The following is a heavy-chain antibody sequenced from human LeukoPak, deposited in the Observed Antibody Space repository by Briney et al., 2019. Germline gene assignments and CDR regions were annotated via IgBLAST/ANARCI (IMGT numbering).Heavy chain of an antibody. V-gene: IGHV3-30*18. J-gene: IGHJ4*02. CDR3: AKAAADTAMLNDY. D-gene: IGHD5-18*01. Sequence: GGSLRLSCATSGFTFSSYAMSWVRQAPGKGLEWVAVISYDGSNKYYADSVKGRFTISRDNSKNTLYLQMNSLRAEDTAVYYCAKAAADTAMLNDYWGQGTLVTVSS. CDR2: ISYDGSNK. CDR1: GFTFSSYA.